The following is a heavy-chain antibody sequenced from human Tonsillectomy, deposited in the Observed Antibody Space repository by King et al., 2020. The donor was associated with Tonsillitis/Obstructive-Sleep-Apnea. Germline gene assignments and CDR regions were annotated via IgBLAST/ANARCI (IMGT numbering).Heavy chain of an antibody. J-gene: IGHJ4*02. CDR3: AREGGHDYVWGSYRYMEYYFDY. CDR1: GFTFSSYG. CDR2: IWYDGSNK. D-gene: IGHD3-16*02. Sequence: VQLVESGGGVVQPGRSLRLSCAASGFTFSSYGMHWVRQAPGKGLEWVAVIWYDGSNKYYADSVKGRFTISRDNSKNTLYLQMNSLRAEDTAVYYCAREGGHDYVWGSYRYMEYYFDYWGQGTLVTVSS. V-gene: IGHV3-33*01.